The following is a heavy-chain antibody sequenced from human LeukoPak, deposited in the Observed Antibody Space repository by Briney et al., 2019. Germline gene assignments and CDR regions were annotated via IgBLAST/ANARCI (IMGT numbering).Heavy chain of an antibody. J-gene: IGHJ6*02. CDR2: ISAYNGNT. CDR1: GYTFTSYG. Sequence: GASVKVSCKASGYTFTSYGISWVRQAPGQGLEWMGWISAYNGNTNYAQKFQGWVTMTRDTSISTAYMELSRLRSDDTAVYYCARDSSSWDYYYGMDVWGQGTTVTVSS. D-gene: IGHD6-13*01. V-gene: IGHV1-18*01. CDR3: ARDSSSWDYYYGMDV.